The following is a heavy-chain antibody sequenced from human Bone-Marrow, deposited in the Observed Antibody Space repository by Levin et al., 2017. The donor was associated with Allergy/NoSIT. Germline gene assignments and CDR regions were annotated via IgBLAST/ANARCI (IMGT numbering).Heavy chain of an antibody. CDR1: GFGFGSDW. Sequence: ASVKVSCKASGFGFGSDWIAWLRQMPGTGLELMGLIYPADSDIRYSPSFQGHVTISADTSIRTAYLQWSSLKASDTAVYYCARSMGRSYYFYYYALDVWGQGTTVTVSS. CDR2: IYPADSDI. D-gene: IGHD1-26*01. CDR3: ARSMGRSYYFYYYALDV. V-gene: IGHV5-51*01. J-gene: IGHJ6*02.